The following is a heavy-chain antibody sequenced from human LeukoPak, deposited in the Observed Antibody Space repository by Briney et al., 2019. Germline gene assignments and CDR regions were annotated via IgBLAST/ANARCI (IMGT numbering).Heavy chain of an antibody. J-gene: IGHJ4*02. D-gene: IGHD3-22*01. V-gene: IGHV1-69*13. CDR3: ASWHYYDSSEDY. CDR2: IIPLFGAT. CDR1: GYTFTSYG. Sequence: SVKVSCKASGYTFTSYGISWIRQAPGQGLEWMGGIIPLFGATNYAQKYQDRVTITADESTTTAYMQLSSLRSEDTAMYYCASWHYYDSSEDYWGQGTLVTVSS.